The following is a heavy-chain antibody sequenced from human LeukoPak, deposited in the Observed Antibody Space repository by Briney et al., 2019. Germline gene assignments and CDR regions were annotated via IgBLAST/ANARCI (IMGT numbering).Heavy chain of an antibody. V-gene: IGHV3-21*01. CDR3: VGAVFDAGDSGYDNPGEYYYYYMDV. Sequence: PGGSLRLSCAASGFTFSSYSMNWVRQAPGKGLEWVSSISSSSSYIYYADSVKGRFTTSRDNAKNSLYLQMNSLRAEDTAVYYCVGAVFDAGDSGYDNPGEYYYYYMDVWGKGTMVTVSS. D-gene: IGHD5-12*01. CDR1: GFTFSSYS. J-gene: IGHJ6*03. CDR2: ISSSSSYI.